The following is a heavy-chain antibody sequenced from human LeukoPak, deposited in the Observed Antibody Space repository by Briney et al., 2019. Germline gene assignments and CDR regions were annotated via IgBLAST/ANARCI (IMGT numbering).Heavy chain of an antibody. CDR3: AKGASIAVAGTVDY. CDR2: ISWNSGSI. V-gene: IGHV3-9*01. J-gene: IGHJ4*02. CDR1: GFTFDDYA. D-gene: IGHD6-19*01. Sequence: GGSLRLSCAASGFTFDDYAMHWVRQAPWKGLEWVSGISWNSGSIGYADSVKGRFTISRDNAKNSLYLQMNSLRAEDTALYYCAKGASIAVAGTVDYWGQGTLVTVSS.